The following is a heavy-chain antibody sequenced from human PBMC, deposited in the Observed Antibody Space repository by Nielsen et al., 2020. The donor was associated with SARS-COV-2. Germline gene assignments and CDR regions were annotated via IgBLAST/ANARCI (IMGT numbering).Heavy chain of an antibody. CDR2: IYSDGSGT. D-gene: IGHD2-2*01. J-gene: IGHJ6*02. CDR3: AKDMRDGMDV. V-gene: IGHV3-23*03. CDR1: GFTFSSYA. Sequence: GESLKISCAASGFTFSSYAMHWVRQAPGKGPEWVSLIYSDGSGTFYADSVKGRFTVSRDNAKNSLYLQMNSLRAEDTALYYCAKDMRDGMDVWGQGTTVTVSS.